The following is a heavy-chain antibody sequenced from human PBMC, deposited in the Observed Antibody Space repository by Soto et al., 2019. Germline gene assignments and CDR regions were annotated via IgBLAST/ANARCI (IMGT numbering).Heavy chain of an antibody. CDR1: VGSITSYY. Sequence: PSETLSLTCTVSVGSITSYYWSWIRQPPGKGLKWIGYIYYSGSTNYNPSLKSRVTISVDTSKNQFSLKLTSVTAADTAVYFCARNHIAAAGTGFYFYVDVWGKGTTVTVSS. J-gene: IGHJ6*03. D-gene: IGHD6-13*01. CDR3: ARNHIAAAGTGFYFYVDV. CDR2: IYYSGST. V-gene: IGHV4-59*01.